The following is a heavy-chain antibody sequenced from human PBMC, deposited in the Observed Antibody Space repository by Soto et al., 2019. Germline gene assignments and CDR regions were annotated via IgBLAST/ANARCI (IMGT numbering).Heavy chain of an antibody. D-gene: IGHD3-9*01. CDR3: ARGVILYYDNFTRQYYFDY. CDR1: GGSISSYY. J-gene: IGHJ4*02. Sequence: PSETLSLTCTVSGGSISSYYWSWIRQPPGKGLEWIGYIYYSGSTNYNPSLKSRVTISVDTSKNQFSLKLSSVTAADTAVYYCARGVILYYDNFTRQYYFDYWGQGTLVTVSS. CDR2: IYYSGST. V-gene: IGHV4-59*12.